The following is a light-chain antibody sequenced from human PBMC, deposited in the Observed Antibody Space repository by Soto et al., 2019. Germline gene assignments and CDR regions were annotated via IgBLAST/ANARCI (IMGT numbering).Light chain of an antibody. CDR2: DYI. CDR3: AVWDDSLNGPV. CDR1: SSNIGSNT. J-gene: IGLJ3*02. V-gene: IGLV1-44*01. Sequence: QSVVTQPPSASGTPGQRVTISCSGSSSNIGSNTVNWYQQLPGTAPKLLIYDYIQRPSGVPDRFSASKSDTSVSLAISGLQSEDEADYYCAVWDDSLNGPVFGGGTQLTVL.